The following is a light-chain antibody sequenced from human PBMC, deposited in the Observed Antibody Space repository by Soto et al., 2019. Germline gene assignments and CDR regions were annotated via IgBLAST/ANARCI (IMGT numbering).Light chain of an antibody. J-gene: IGKJ1*01. Sequence: DIQVTQSPSTLSESVGDRVTITCRTSQSISGRLAWYQQKPGKAPNLLIYKASTLKSGVPSRFSGSGSGTEFSLTVSSLHQDDLATYHCLLYKSYPKSFGQGPRMEIK. CDR3: LLYKSYPKS. CDR1: QSISGR. CDR2: KAS. V-gene: IGKV1-5*03.